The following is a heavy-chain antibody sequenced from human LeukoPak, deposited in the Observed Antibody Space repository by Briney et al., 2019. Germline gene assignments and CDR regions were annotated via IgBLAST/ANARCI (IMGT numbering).Heavy chain of an antibody. Sequence: PGGSLRLSCAASGFTFSSYWMSWVRQPPGKGLEWIGEILHSGSTNYNPSLKSRVTMSADKSKNQFSLNLRSVTAADTAVYYCLYGGNSGDWVYWGQGTLVTVSS. J-gene: IGHJ4*02. CDR2: ILHSGST. V-gene: IGHV4-4*02. CDR3: LYGGNSGDWVY. CDR1: GFTFSSYW. D-gene: IGHD4-23*01.